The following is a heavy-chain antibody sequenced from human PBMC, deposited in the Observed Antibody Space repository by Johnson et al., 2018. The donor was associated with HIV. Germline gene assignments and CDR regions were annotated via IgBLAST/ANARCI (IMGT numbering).Heavy chain of an antibody. Sequence: QLVESGGGLIQPGGSLRLSCAASGFTVSSNYMSWVHQAPGKGLEWVSVIYSGGSTYYADSVNGRFTISRDNSKNTLYLQMNSLRAEDTAVYYCASRGRSDAFDIWGQGTMVTVSS. J-gene: IGHJ3*02. CDR2: IYSGGST. CDR1: GFTVSSNY. D-gene: IGHD6-25*01. V-gene: IGHV3-53*01. CDR3: ASRGRSDAFDI.